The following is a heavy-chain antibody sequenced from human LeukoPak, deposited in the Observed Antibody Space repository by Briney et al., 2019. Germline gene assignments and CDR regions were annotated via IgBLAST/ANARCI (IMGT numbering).Heavy chain of an antibody. Sequence: SETLSLTCTVSGGSISSYYWSWIRQPAGKGLEWIGRIYTSGSTNYNPSLKSRVTMSVDTSKNQFSLKLSSVTAADTAVYYCARDRHSGYDPRNYYYMDVWGKGTTVTVSS. J-gene: IGHJ6*03. CDR2: IYTSGST. D-gene: IGHD5-12*01. CDR1: GGSISSYY. CDR3: ARDRHSGYDPRNYYYMDV. V-gene: IGHV4-4*07.